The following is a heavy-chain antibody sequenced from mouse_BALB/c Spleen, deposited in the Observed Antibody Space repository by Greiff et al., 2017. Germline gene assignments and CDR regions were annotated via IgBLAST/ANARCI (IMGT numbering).Heavy chain of an antibody. CDR3: ARKFGKDQAWFAY. J-gene: IGHJ3*01. CDR2: ISYDGSN. V-gene: IGHV3-6*02. Sequence: EVKLVESGPGLVKPSQSLSLTCSVTGYSFTSGYYWNWLRQLPGNKLEWMGYISYDGSNNYNPSLKNRISITRDTTKNQFFLKLNSVTTEDTTTYYCARKFGKDQAWFAYWGQGTLVTVSA. D-gene: IGHD2-1*01. CDR1: GYSFTSGYY.